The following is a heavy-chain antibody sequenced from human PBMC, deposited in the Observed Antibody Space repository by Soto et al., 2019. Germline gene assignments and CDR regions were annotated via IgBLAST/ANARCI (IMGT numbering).Heavy chain of an antibody. V-gene: IGHV1-18*01. Sequence: ASVKVSCKASGYTFTSYGISWVRQAPGQGLEWMGWISAYNGNTNYAQKLQGRVTMTTDTSTSTAYMELRSLRSDDTAVYYCARVVEPATAIRTTVYDWGQGTLVTVSS. J-gene: IGHJ4*02. D-gene: IGHD4-4*01. CDR3: ARVVEPATAIRTTVYD. CDR2: ISAYNGNT. CDR1: GYTFTSYG.